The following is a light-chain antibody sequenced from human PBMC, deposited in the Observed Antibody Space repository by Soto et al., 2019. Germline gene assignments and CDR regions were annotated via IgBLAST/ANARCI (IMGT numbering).Light chain of an antibody. Sequence: ATQRTYSPSSISAPVVHTVTLSCPASRDIGSDLSWYQKKRGNAPTLLIYAASNLQSGVPSRFRGSRSGTEVTLTVSSLQPEDLATYYCVKDHDDSWMVGQGTKVDIK. CDR2: AAS. V-gene: IGKV1-6*01. CDR3: VKDHDDSWM. CDR1: RDIGSD. J-gene: IGKJ1*01.